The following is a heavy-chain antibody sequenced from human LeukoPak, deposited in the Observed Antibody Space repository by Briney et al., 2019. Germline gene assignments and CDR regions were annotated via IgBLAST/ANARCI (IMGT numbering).Heavy chain of an antibody. D-gene: IGHD2-8*01. CDR2: IYSGGTT. J-gene: IGHJ3*02. Sequence: PGGSLRLSCAASGFNISSNYMSWVRQAPGKGLGWVSVIYSGGTTSYADSVRGRFTISRDNSKNTLYLQMNSLRAEDTAVYYCARDPRLRGLDDAFDIWGQGTMVIVSS. CDR3: ARDPRLRGLDDAFDI. CDR1: GFNISSNY. V-gene: IGHV3-53*01.